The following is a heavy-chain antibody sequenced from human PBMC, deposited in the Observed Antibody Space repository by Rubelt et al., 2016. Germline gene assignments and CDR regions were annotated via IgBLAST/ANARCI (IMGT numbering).Heavy chain of an antibody. J-gene: IGHJ4*02. CDR3: AKGYCSSTNCYGAACDY. Sequence: QVHLVESGGGVVQPGRSLRLSCVASGFTFSSYGMHWVRQAPGKGLEWVAVIWYDGSNKDYAESVKGRFTISRDNSKNTLDLQMNSLRAEDTAVYYCAKGYCSSTNCYGAACDYWGQGTLVTVSS. CDR2: IWYDGSNK. V-gene: IGHV3-33*06. CDR1: GFTFSSYG. D-gene: IGHD2-2*01.